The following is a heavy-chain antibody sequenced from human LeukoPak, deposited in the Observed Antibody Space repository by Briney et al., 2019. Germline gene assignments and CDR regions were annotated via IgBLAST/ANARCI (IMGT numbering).Heavy chain of an antibody. CDR2: ISGSGLST. J-gene: IGHJ6*03. CDR3: ANSPAALGGFYYYYMDV. V-gene: IGHV3-23*01. CDR1: GFTFSRFA. D-gene: IGHD2-2*01. Sequence: GGSLRLSCAASGFTFSRFAMSWVRQAPGKGLEWVSSISGSGLSTYYADSVKGRFTISRDNSKNTLYLQMNSLRAEDTAVYYCANSPAALGGFYYYYMDVWGKGTTVTVSS.